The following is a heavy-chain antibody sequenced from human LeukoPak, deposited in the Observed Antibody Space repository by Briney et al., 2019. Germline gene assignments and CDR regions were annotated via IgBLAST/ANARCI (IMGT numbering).Heavy chain of an antibody. J-gene: IGHJ4*02. V-gene: IGHV3-33*06. CDR3: AKDAQRGFDYSTSLDK. CDR1: GFTFSHYG. CDR2: IWCDGTNR. D-gene: IGHD4-11*01. Sequence: PGGSLRLSCATSGFTFSHYGMHWVRQAPGKGLEWGAVIWCDGTNRYYGDPVKGRFTISRDNFHRTVYLQMERLRAEATAVYYCAKDAQRGFDYSTSLDKWGQGTLVTVSS.